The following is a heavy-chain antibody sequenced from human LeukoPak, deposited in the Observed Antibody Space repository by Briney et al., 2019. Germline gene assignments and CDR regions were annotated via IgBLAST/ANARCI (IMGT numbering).Heavy chain of an antibody. CDR3: ARNRNHYSSGYYSFDY. CDR2: LNPNSGGT. Sequence: GASVKVSCKASGYTFTGYYMHWVRQAPGQGLEWMGWLNPNSGGTNYAQKLQGRVTMTRDTSISTAYMELNRLRSDDTAVYYCARNRNHYSSGYYSFDYRGQGTLVTVSS. CDR1: GYTFTGYY. J-gene: IGHJ4*02. D-gene: IGHD3-22*01. V-gene: IGHV1-2*02.